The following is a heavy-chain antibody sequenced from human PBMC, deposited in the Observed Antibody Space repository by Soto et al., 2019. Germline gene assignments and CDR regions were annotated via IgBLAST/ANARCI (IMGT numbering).Heavy chain of an antibody. CDR1: GFTFTNAW. D-gene: IGHD3-22*01. V-gene: IGHV3-15*07. Sequence: AGGSLRLSCAASGFTFTNAWINWVRQAPGKGLEWVGRIKSKTDGGTTDCAEPVKGRFAISRDDSNNMVYLQMNSLKIEDTAVYYCTTDSYSTIIIVRFDYWGHGTLVTVSS. CDR3: TTDSYSTIIIVRFDY. J-gene: IGHJ4*01. CDR2: IKSKTDGGTT.